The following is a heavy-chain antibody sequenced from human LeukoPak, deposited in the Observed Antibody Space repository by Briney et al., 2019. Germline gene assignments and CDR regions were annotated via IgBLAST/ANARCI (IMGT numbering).Heavy chain of an antibody. V-gene: IGHV3-30*04. CDR3: AKRGIVIRAVIIVGFHKEAYYFDY. D-gene: IGHD3-10*01. J-gene: IGHJ4*02. Sequence: GGSLRLSCAASGFTFSSYAMHWVRQAPGKGLEWVAVISYDGSNKYYADSVKGRFTISGDNPKNTLYLQMNSLRAEDTAVYFCAKRGIVIRAVIIVGFHKEAYYFDYWGQGALVTVSS. CDR1: GFTFSSYA. CDR2: ISYDGSNK.